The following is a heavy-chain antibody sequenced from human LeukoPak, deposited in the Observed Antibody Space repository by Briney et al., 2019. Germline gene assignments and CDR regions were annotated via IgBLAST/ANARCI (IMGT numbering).Heavy chain of an antibody. CDR3: ARTNRYAGGDRHFDY. J-gene: IGHJ4*02. Sequence: SETLSLTCTVPGGSITNYYWSWIRQPPGKGLEWIGYIYDSGSTNYNPSLKSRVTISVETSKNQFSLKLISVTAADTAVYYCARTNRYAGGDRHFDYWGQGTLLTVSS. D-gene: IGHD1-14*01. CDR1: GGSITNYY. V-gene: IGHV4-59*12. CDR2: IYDSGST.